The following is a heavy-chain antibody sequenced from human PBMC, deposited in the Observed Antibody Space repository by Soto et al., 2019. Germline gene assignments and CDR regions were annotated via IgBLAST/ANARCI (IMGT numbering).Heavy chain of an antibody. CDR2: IYYSGTT. Sequence: SETLSLTCAVSGDSVSNENYYWSWIRQPPGKGLEWIGYIYYSGTTNYNSYLKSRLTLSVDMSKNQFSLKLTSVTAADTAVYFCARSQRGRTAFTFDYWGQGXLVTVSS. CDR1: GDSVSNENYY. D-gene: IGHD3-16*01. J-gene: IGHJ4*02. V-gene: IGHV4-61*01. CDR3: ARSQRGRTAFTFDY.